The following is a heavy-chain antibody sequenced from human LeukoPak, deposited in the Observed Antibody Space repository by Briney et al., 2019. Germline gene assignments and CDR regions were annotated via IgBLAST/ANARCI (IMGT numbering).Heavy chain of an antibody. D-gene: IGHD5-24*01. V-gene: IGHV4-34*01. J-gene: IGHJ5*02. CDR1: GGSFSGYY. Sequence: PSETLSLTCAVYGGSFSGYYWSWIRQPPGKGLEWIGEINHSGSTNYNPSLKSRVTISVDTSKNQFSLKLSSVTAADTAVYYCARHRRDGYKTGWFDPWGQGTLVTVSS. CDR2: INHSGST. CDR3: ARHRRDGYKTGWFDP.